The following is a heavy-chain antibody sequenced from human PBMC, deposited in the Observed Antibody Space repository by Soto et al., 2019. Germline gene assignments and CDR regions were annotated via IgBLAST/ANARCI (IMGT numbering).Heavy chain of an antibody. CDR1: GGSISTYY. J-gene: IGHJ6*02. V-gene: IGHV4-4*07. Sequence: QVRLRESGPGLVRPSETLSLTCSVSGGSISTYYWSWIRQPAGKGLEWIWRIYRSGGTNFNPSLMSVVSMSVDTSKNQYSMKLSSVVAADTGVYYCARGAGAGVDYGMDVWGQGTTVTVS. D-gene: IGHD6-13*01. CDR3: ARGAGAGVDYGMDV. CDR2: IYRSGGT.